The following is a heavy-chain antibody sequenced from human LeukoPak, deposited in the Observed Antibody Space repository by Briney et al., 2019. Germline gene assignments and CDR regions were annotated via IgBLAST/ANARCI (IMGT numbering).Heavy chain of an antibody. CDR3: AKNGVRIVGATMSIGY. D-gene: IGHD1-26*01. CDR1: GFTFSSYS. J-gene: IGHJ4*02. Sequence: GGSLRLSCAASGFTFSSYSMNWVRQAPGKGLEWVSYISSSSSTIYYADSVKGRFTISRDNSKNTLYLQMNSLRAEDTAVYYCAKNGVRIVGATMSIGYWGQGTLVTVSS. V-gene: IGHV3-48*01. CDR2: ISSSSSTI.